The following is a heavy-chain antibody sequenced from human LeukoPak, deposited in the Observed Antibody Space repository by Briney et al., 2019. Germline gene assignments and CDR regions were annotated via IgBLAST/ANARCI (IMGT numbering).Heavy chain of an antibody. J-gene: IGHJ4*02. V-gene: IGHV4-34*01. CDR3: ARQVAAVGYYFDY. CDR2: INHSGST. CDR1: GGSFSGYY. D-gene: IGHD6-13*01. Sequence: SETLSLTCAVYGGSFSGYYWSWIRQPPGKGLEWIGEINHSGSTNYNPSLKSRVTISVDTSKNQFSLKLRSVTAADTAVYYCARQVAAVGYYFDYWGQGTLVTVSS.